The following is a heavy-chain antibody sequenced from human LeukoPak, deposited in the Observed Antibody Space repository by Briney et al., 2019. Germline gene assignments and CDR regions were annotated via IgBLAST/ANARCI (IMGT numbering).Heavy chain of an antibody. J-gene: IGHJ4*02. V-gene: IGHV3-21*01. D-gene: IGHD2-21*02. CDR2: ISSSSSYI. Sequence: GGSLRLSCAASGFTFSSYSMNWVRQAPGKGLEWVSSISSSSSYIYYADSVKGRFTISRDNAKNSLYLQMNSLRAEDTAVYYCARAGGDLNFFDYWGQGTLVTVSS. CDR1: GFTFSSYS. CDR3: ARAGGDLNFFDY.